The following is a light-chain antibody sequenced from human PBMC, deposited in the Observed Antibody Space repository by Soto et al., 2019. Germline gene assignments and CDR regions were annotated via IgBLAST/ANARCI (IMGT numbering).Light chain of an antibody. V-gene: IGKV3-15*01. Sequence: EIVLTQSPGTLSLSPGERATLSCRASQAVGSNLAWYQQRPGQAPRLLIYDASTRATGIPHRFGGGGSGTDFSLTISSLQSDDFAGYYCQHFNEWPHMPAFGGGTKLAIK. CDR3: QHFNEWPHMPA. CDR2: DAS. J-gene: IGKJ4*01. CDR1: QAVGSN.